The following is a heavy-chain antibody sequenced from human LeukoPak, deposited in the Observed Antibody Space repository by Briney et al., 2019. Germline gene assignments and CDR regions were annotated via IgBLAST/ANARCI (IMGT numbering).Heavy chain of an antibody. CDR1: GFTFSSYG. J-gene: IGHJ4*02. Sequence: GGSLRLSCAASGFTFSSYGMHWVRQAPGKGLEWVAFIRYDGSNKYYADSVKGRFTISRDNSKNTLYLQMNSLRAEDTAVYYCAKDRITMVRGVLDYWGQGTLVTVSS. CDR3: AKDRITMVRGVLDY. D-gene: IGHD3-10*01. V-gene: IGHV3-30*02. CDR2: IRYDGSNK.